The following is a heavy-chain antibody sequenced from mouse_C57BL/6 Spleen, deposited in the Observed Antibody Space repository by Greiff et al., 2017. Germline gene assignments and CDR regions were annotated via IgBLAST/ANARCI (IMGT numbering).Heavy chain of an antibody. Sequence: VQLQQPGAELVKPGASVKLSCKASGYTFTSYWMHWVKQRPGQGLEWIGMIHPNSGSTNYNEKFKSKATLTVDKSSSTAYMQRSSLTSEDSAVYYCARVSTTVPFDYWGQGTTLTVSS. CDR2: IHPNSGST. CDR3: ARVSTTVPFDY. CDR1: GYTFTSYW. J-gene: IGHJ2*01. V-gene: IGHV1-64*01. D-gene: IGHD1-1*01.